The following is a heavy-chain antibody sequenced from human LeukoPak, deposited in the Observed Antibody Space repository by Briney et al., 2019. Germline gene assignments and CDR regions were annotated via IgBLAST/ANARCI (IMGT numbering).Heavy chain of an antibody. CDR3: ARDAIGGYYFDY. CDR2: INSDGSRT. Sequence: GGSLRLSCAASGFTFSSYWMHWVRQAPGKGLMWVSRINSDGSRTTYADSVRGRFTISRHNSKNTLYLQMNSLRAEDTAVYYCARDAIGGYYFDYWGQGTLVTVSS. CDR1: GFTFSSYW. V-gene: IGHV3-74*01. D-gene: IGHD3-10*01. J-gene: IGHJ4*02.